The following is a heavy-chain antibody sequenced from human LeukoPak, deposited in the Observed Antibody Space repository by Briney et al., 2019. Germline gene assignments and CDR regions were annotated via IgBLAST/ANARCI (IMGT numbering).Heavy chain of an antibody. Sequence: SETLSLTCAVSGGSISSSNWWSWVRQPPGKGLEWIGSIYYSGSTHYNPSLKSRVTISVDTSKNQFSLKLSSVTAADTAVYYCARGYVAVAGTIVGWFDPWGQGTLVTVSS. V-gene: IGHV4-4*02. CDR3: ARGYVAVAGTIVGWFDP. CDR2: IYYSGST. D-gene: IGHD6-19*01. CDR1: GGSISSSNW. J-gene: IGHJ5*02.